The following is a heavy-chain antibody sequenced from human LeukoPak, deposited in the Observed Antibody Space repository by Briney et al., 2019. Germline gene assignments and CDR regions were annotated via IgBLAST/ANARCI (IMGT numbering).Heavy chain of an antibody. V-gene: IGHV3-74*01. CDR2: IYSDGSNT. CDR1: GFTFSSYW. J-gene: IGHJ6*02. CDR3: ARDSKYVMDV. Sequence: GGSLRLSCAASGFTFSSYWMHWVRQAPGKGLVWVSRIYSDGSNTIYADSVKGRFTISRDNAKNTLYLQMNSLTAEDTAIYYCARDSKYVMDVWGQRTTVTVSS. D-gene: IGHD4-11*01.